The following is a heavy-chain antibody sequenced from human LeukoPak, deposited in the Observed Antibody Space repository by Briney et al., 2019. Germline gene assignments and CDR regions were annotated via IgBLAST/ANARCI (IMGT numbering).Heavy chain of an antibody. V-gene: IGHV4-34*01. D-gene: IGHD3-10*01. CDR3: ARAGTMVRGVIMRYYYYMDV. CDR2: INHSGST. J-gene: IGHJ6*03. Sequence: SETLSLTCAVYGGSFSGYYWSWIRQPPGKGLEWIGEINHSGSTNYNPSLKSRVTISVDTSKNQFSLKLSCVTAADTAVYYCARAGTMVRGVIMRYYYYMDVWGKGTTVTVSS. CDR1: GGSFSGYY.